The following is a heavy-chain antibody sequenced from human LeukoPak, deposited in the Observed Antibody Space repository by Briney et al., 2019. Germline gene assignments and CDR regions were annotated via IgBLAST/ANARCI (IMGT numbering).Heavy chain of an antibody. CDR1: GFTSSSYG. CDR2: IWYDGSNK. J-gene: IGHJ4*02. CDR3: ARDYGDILTGYYEGGFDY. D-gene: IGHD3-9*01. V-gene: IGHV3-33*01. Sequence: PGGSLRLSCAASGFTSSSYGMHWVRQAPGKGLEWVAVIWYDGSNKYYADSVKGRFTISRDNSKNTLYLQMNSLRAEDTAVYYCARDYGDILTGYYEGGFDYWGQGTLVTVSS.